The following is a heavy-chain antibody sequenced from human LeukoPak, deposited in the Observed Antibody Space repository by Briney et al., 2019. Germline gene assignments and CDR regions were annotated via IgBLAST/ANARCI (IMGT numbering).Heavy chain of an antibody. Sequence: SETLSLTCTVSGGSISSYYWSWIRQPPGKGLEWIGHIYYSGNTNYNPSLKSRVTISIDTSKNQFSLRLSSVTAADTAVYYCARGAAGYSYGWGQGTLVTVSS. V-gene: IGHV4-59*01. D-gene: IGHD5-18*01. CDR3: ARGAAGYSYG. CDR1: GGSISSYY. J-gene: IGHJ4*02. CDR2: IYYSGNT.